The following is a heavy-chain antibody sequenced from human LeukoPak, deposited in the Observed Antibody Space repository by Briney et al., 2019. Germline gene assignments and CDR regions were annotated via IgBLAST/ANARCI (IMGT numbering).Heavy chain of an antibody. CDR2: FYYSGNT. V-gene: IGHV4-59*01. Sequence: SETLSLTCTVSGGSISSYYWSWIRQPPGEGLEWIGHFYYSGNTNYNPSLKSRVTISVDTSKNQFSLKLSSVTAADTAVYYCARGLRTNAFDYWGQGTLVTVSS. CDR3: ARGLRTNAFDY. D-gene: IGHD1/OR15-1a*01. J-gene: IGHJ4*02. CDR1: GGSISSYY.